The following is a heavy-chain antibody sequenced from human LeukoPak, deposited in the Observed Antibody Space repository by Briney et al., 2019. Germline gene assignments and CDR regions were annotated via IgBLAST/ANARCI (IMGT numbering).Heavy chain of an antibody. J-gene: IGHJ4*02. CDR2: INPNSGGT. CDR1: GYTFTGYY. CDR3: ARDRGSSGYYTHFDY. Sequence: ASVKVSCKASGYTFTGYYMHWVRQAPGQGPEWMGRINPNSGGTNYAQKFQGRVTMTRDTSISTAYMELSRLRSDDTAVYYCARDRGSSGYYTHFDYWGQGTLVTVSS. V-gene: IGHV1-2*06. D-gene: IGHD3-22*01.